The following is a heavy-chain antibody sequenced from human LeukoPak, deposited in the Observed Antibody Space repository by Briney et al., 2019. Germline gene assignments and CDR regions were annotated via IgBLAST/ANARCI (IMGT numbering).Heavy chain of an antibody. CDR3: AKMLESYDFDY. J-gene: IGHJ4*02. Sequence: GGSLRLSCAASGFTFSSYAMSWVRQAPGKGLEWVSAISGSGGSTYYADSVKGRFTISRDNSKNTLYLKVNSLRAEDTAVYYCAKMLESYDFDYWGQGTLVTVSS. V-gene: IGHV3-23*01. CDR1: GFTFSSYA. CDR2: ISGSGGST. D-gene: IGHD1-26*01.